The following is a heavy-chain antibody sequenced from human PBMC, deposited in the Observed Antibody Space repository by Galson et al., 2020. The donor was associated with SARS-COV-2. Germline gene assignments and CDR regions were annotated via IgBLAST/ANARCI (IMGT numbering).Heavy chain of an antibody. CDR1: GGTFSSYA. Sequence: SVKVTCKASGGTFSSYAISWVRQAPGQGLEWMGGIIPIFGTANYAQKFQGRVTNTADESTSTAYMELSSLRSEDTAGYYCATPGRAAAVAESWGQGTLVTVSS. CDR3: ATPGRAAAVAES. CDR2: IIPIFGTA. D-gene: IGHD6-13*01. J-gene: IGHJ5*02. V-gene: IGHV1-69*13.